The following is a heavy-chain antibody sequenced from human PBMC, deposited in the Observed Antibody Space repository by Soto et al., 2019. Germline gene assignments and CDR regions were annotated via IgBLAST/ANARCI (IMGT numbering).Heavy chain of an antibody. CDR1: GYSFTSYW. D-gene: IGHD4-4*01. CDR2: TDPSDSST. V-gene: IGHV5-10-1*01. CDR3: ARIGHDYSNSGMDV. Sequence: XSLKICCKGSGYSFTSYWITWVRHVPGKGLEWMGKTDPSDSSTNYNSAFEGHVTISLDKSVTTAYLQWSSLKASDTAIYYCARIGHDYSNSGMDVWGQGTTVTVSS. J-gene: IGHJ6*02.